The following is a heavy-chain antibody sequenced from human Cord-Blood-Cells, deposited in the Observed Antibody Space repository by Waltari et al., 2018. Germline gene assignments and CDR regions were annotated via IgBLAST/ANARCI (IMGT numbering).Heavy chain of an antibody. CDR3: ARSLGEWFGELYYFDY. Sequence: QVQLVESGGGVVQPGRSLRLSCAASGFTFSSYAMPWVRQAPGKGLEWVAVISYDGSNKYYADSVKGRFTISRDNSKNTLYLQMNSLRAEDTAVYYCARSLGEWFGELYYFDYWGQGTLVTVSS. CDR1: GFTFSSYA. D-gene: IGHD3-10*01. CDR2: ISYDGSNK. J-gene: IGHJ4*02. V-gene: IGHV3-30*04.